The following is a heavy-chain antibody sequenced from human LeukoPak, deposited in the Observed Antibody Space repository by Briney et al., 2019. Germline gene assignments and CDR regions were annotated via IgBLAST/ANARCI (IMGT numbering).Heavy chain of an antibody. CDR2: IYYSGST. CDR3: AREGCSGGSCYPYYYYYYMDV. CDR1: GGSISSSSYY. V-gene: IGHV4-39*07. Sequence: SETLSLTCTVSGGSISSSSYYWGWTRQPPGKGLEWIGSIYYSGSTYYNPSLKSRVTISVDTSKNQFSLKLSSVTAADTAVYYCAREGCSGGSCYPYYYYYYMDVWGKGTTVTISS. J-gene: IGHJ6*03. D-gene: IGHD2-15*01.